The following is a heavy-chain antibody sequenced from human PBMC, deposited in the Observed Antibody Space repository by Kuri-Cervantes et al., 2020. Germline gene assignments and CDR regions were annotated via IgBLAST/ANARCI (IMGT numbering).Heavy chain of an antibody. V-gene: IGHV1-69*13. CDR3: ARGNLERGPERCSSTSCYKKRGNFDY. CDR1: GGTFSSYA. Sequence: SVKVSCKASGGTFSSYAISWVRQAPGQGLEWMGGIIPIFGTANYAQKFQGRVTITADESTSTAYMELSSLRSEDTAVYYCARGNLERGPERCSSTSCYKKRGNFDYWGQGTLVTVSS. J-gene: IGHJ4*02. D-gene: IGHD2-2*02. CDR2: IIPIFGTA.